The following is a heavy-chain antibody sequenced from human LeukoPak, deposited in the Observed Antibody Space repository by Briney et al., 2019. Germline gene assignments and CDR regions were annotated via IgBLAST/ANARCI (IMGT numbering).Heavy chain of an antibody. CDR3: ARDPCALGYCSGGSCYCAFDI. D-gene: IGHD2-15*01. J-gene: IGHJ3*02. Sequence: GSSVKVSCKASGGTFSSYAISWVRQAPGQGLEWMGGIIPIFGTANYAQKFQGRVTITADKSTSTDYMELSSLRSEDTAVYYCARDPCALGYCSGGSCYCAFDIWGQGTMVTVSS. CDR2: IIPIFGTA. V-gene: IGHV1-69*06. CDR1: GGTFSSYA.